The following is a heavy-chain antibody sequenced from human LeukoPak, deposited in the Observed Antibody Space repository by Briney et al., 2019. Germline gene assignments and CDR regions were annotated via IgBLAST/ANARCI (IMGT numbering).Heavy chain of an antibody. CDR2: ISGSGGST. J-gene: IGHJ4*02. CDR1: GFTFSNYA. V-gene: IGHV3-23*01. CDR3: AKENKLSVYSISSGEFDY. D-gene: IGHD6-6*01. Sequence: GGSLRLSCAASGFTFSNYAMTWVRQAPGKGLEWVSAISGSGGSTYYADSVKGRFTISRDNSKNTVYLQMNSLRAEDTAVYYCAKENKLSVYSISSGEFDYWGQGSLVTVSS.